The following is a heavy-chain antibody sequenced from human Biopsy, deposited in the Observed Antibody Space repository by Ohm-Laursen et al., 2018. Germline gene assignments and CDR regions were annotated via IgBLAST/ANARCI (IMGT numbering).Heavy chain of an antibody. J-gene: IGHJ5*02. CDR3: ARDYDTSGYYYVS. D-gene: IGHD3-22*01. Sequence: PSETLSLICTVSGGSISNNNYYWGWIRQPPGKGLEWIGSIFYRGSTHYKPSLKSRVNISVDTSKNQFSLKLNSVTAADTAVCYCARDYDTSGYYYVSWGQGTLVTVSS. V-gene: IGHV4-39*01. CDR2: IFYRGST. CDR1: GGSISNNNYY.